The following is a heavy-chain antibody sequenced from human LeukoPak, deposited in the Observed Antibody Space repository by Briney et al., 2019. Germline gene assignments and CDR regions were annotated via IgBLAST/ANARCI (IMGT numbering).Heavy chain of an antibody. V-gene: IGHV3-23*01. Sequence: GGSLRLSCVASGFTFSSYAMSWVRQAPGNGLEWVSAISGSGGNTYYADSVKGRFTISRDNSKNTLYLQMNSLRAEDTAVYYCAKEITRAAAGPIGYWGQGTLVTVSS. J-gene: IGHJ4*02. CDR3: AKEITRAAAGPIGY. CDR2: ISGSGGNT. CDR1: GFTFSSYA. D-gene: IGHD6-13*01.